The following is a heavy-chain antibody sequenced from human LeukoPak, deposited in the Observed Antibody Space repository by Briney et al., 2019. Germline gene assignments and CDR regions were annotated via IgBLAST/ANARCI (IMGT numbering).Heavy chain of an antibody. J-gene: IGHJ3*02. Sequence: PGGSLRLSCAASGFTFSSYWMNWARQAPGKGLEWVASINHNGNVNYYVDSVKGRFTISRDNAKNSLYLQMNSLRAEDTAVYYCAGEQTGVGGPFDIGAKGKMVPV. D-gene: IGHD3-16*01. CDR3: AGEQTGVGGPFDI. V-gene: IGHV3-7*01. CDR2: INHNGNVN. CDR1: GFTFSSYW.